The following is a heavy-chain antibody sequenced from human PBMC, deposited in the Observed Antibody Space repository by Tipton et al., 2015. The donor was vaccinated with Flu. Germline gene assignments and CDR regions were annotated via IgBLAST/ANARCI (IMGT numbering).Heavy chain of an antibody. CDR3: AKDRVIRGVMGAFDS. V-gene: IGHV3-23*01. CDR2: ISGSGDST. CDR1: RFTFSSYA. D-gene: IGHD3-10*01. J-gene: IGHJ4*02. Sequence: SLRLSCAASRFTFSSYAMSWVRQAPRKGLEWVSSISGSGDSTYYADSVRGRFTISRDNSKSTLYLQMNSLRAEDAAVYYCAKDRVIRGVMGAFDSWGQGALVTVSS.